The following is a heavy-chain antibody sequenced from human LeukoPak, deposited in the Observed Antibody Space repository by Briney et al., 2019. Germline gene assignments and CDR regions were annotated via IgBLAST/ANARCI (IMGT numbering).Heavy chain of an antibody. D-gene: IGHD6-13*01. CDR3: ARVFWEQQLRWFDP. CDR2: TYYRSNWYN. CDR1: GDSVSSKSVA. V-gene: IGHV6-1*01. J-gene: IGHJ5*02. Sequence: SQTLSLTCAISGDSVSSKSVAWNWIMQSPSRGFEWLGRTYYRSNWYNDYTVSVQSRITINPDTSKNQFFLHLNSVTPEDTAVYYCARVFWEQQLRWFDPWGQGTLVIVSS.